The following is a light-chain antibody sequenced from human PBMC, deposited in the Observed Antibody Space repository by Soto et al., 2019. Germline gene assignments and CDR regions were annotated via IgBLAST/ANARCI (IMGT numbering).Light chain of an antibody. CDR3: QQYGSSPRT. V-gene: IGKV3-20*01. CDR1: QSVSSSY. J-gene: IGKJ2*02. Sequence: EIVLTQSPGTLSLSPGERATLSCRASQSVSSSYLDWYQQKPGQATRLLIYGASSRATGISDRFSGSGCGKDFSLTISRLEHDDFSVFYCQQYGSSPRTFGQGTKLEIK. CDR2: GAS.